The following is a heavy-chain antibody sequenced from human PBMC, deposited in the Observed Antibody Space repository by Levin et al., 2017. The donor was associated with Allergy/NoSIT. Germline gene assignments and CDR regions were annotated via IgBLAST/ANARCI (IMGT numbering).Heavy chain of an antibody. V-gene: IGHV4-30-4*01. D-gene: IGHD3-10*01. CDR3: ARGHEESGSSRPFDY. CDR2: IYYSGST. CDR1: GGSISSGDYY. Sequence: SETLSLTCTVSGGSISSGDYYWTWIRQPPGKGLEWIGYIYYSGSTYYNPSLKSRVTISVDTSKNQFSLTLSSVTAADTAVYYCARGHEESGSSRPFDYWGQGTLVTVSA. J-gene: IGHJ4*02.